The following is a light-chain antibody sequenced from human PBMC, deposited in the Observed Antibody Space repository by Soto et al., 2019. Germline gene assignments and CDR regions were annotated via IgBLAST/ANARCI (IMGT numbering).Light chain of an antibody. V-gene: IGLV1-40*01. J-gene: IGLJ3*02. CDR3: QSYDSSLSGSMV. CDR2: GNS. CDR1: SSNIGAGYD. Sequence: QSVLTQPPSVSGAPGQTVTISCTGSSSNIGAGYDVHWYQQHPGTAPKLLIYGNSNRPSGVPDRFSGSKSGTSASLAITGLQAEDEADYYCQSYDSSLSGSMVFGGGTQLTVL.